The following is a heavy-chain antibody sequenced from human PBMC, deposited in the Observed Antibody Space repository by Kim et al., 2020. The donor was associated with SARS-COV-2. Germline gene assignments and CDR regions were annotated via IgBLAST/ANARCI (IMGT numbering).Heavy chain of an antibody. CDR3: ALSFPTTVKNWRPYYYY. V-gene: IGHV3-30-3*01. CDR2: ISYDGSNK. CDR1: GFTFSSYA. J-gene: IGHJ6*01. D-gene: IGHD4-4*01. Sequence: GGSLRLSCAASGFTFSSYAMHWVRQAPGKGLEWVAVISYDGSNKYYADSVKGRFTISRDNSKNTLYLQMNSLRAEDTAVYYCALSFPTTVKNWRPYYYY.